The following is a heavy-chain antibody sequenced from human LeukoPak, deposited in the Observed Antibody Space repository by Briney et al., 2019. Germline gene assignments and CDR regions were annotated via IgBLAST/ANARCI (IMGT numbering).Heavy chain of an antibody. D-gene: IGHD3-3*01. CDR3: ARDGGITIFGVVTANWNPDAFDI. CDR1: GGSISSYY. V-gene: IGHV4-59*12. J-gene: IGHJ3*02. CDR2: IYYSGST. Sequence: PSETLSLTCTVSGGSISSYYWSWIRQPPGKGLEWIGYIYYSGSTNYNPSLRSRVTISVDTSKNQFSLKLSSVTAADTAVYYCARDGGITIFGVVTANWNPDAFDIWGQGTMVTVSS.